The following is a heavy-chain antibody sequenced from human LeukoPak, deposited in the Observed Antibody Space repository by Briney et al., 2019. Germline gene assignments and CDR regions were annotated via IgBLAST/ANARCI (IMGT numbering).Heavy chain of an antibody. CDR2: IWYDGSNK. V-gene: IGHV3-33*06. Sequence: HPGRSLRLSCAASGFTFNNYGMHWVRQAPGKGLERVAVIWYDGSNKYYEDSVKGRFTISRDNSKNTLYLQMNSLRAEDTAVYYCAKVSDSSGSDYWGQGTLVTVSS. J-gene: IGHJ4*02. D-gene: IGHD3-22*01. CDR1: GFTFNNYG. CDR3: AKVSDSSGSDY.